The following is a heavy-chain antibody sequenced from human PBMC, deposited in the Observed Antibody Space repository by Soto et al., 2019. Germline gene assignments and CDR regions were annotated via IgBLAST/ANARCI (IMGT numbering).Heavy chain of an antibody. D-gene: IGHD3-22*01. CDR1: GGSISSSSYY. CDR3: ARHTYYYDSSGYYGDP. CDR2: IYYSGST. Sequence: QLQLQESGPGLVKPSETLSLTCTVSGGSISSSSYYWGWIRQPPGKGLEWIGSIYYSGSTYYNPSLKSRVTISVDTSKNQFSLKLSSVTAADTAVYYCARHTYYYDSSGYYGDPWGQGTLVTVSS. J-gene: IGHJ5*02. V-gene: IGHV4-39*01.